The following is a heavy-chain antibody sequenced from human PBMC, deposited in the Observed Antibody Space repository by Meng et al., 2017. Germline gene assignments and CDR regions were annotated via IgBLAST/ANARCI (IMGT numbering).Heavy chain of an antibody. Sequence: QSQLVRAGAEVKKPGASGKVSCNASAHTLSSDGFAWVRQAPGQGLEWMGWINAYNGYTDYAQKFLGRVTLTTDTSTNTGYMELRSLTSDDTAVYYCATRGNPYLDCWGQGTLVTVSS. V-gene: IGHV1-18*01. CDR2: INAYNGYT. CDR3: ATRGNPYLDC. CDR1: AHTLSSDG. J-gene: IGHJ4*02.